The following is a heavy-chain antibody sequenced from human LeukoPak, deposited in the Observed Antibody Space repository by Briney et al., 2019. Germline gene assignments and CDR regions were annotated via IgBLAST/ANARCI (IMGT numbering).Heavy chain of an antibody. D-gene: IGHD3-16*01. J-gene: IGHJ6*02. CDR2: IYYSGST. CDR1: GGSISSYY. CDR3: ARMLGGDYYYGMDV. Sequence: SETLSLTCTVSGGSISSYYWSWIRQPPGKGLEWIGYIYYSGSTNYNPSLKSRVTISVDTSKNQFSLKLSSVTAADTAVYYCARMLGGDYYYGMDVWGQGTTVTVSS. V-gene: IGHV4-59*01.